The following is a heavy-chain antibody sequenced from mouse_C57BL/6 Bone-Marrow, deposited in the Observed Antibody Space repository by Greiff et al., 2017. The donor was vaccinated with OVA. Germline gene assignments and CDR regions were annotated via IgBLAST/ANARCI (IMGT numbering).Heavy chain of an antibody. D-gene: IGHD2-4*01. V-gene: IGHV5-6*01. CDR2: ISSGGSYT. CDR1: GFTFSSYG. J-gene: IGHJ3*01. Sequence: EVNVVESGGDLVKPGGSLKLSCAASGFTFSSYGMSWVRQTPDQRLEWVATISSGGSYTYYPDSVKGRFTISRDNAKNTLYLQMSSLKSEDTAMYYCARGIYYDYDGFAYWGQGTLVTVSA. CDR3: ARGIYYDYDGFAY.